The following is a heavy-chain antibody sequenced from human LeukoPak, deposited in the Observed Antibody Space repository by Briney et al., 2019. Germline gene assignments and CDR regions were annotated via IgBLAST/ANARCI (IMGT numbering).Heavy chain of an antibody. Sequence: SVKVSCKASGGTFSSYAISWVRQAPGQGLEWMGGIIPIFGTANYAQEFQGRVTITADESTSTAYMELSSLRSDDTAVYYCARDRRYCSSTSCPTDPPGYWGQGTLVTVSS. V-gene: IGHV1-69*01. J-gene: IGHJ4*02. D-gene: IGHD2-2*01. CDR2: IIPIFGTA. CDR3: ARDRRYCSSTSCPTDPPGY. CDR1: GGTFSSYA.